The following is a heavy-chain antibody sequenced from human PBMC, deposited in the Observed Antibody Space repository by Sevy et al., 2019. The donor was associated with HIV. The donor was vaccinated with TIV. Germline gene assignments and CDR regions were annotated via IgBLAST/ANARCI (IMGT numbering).Heavy chain of an antibody. CDR1: GGFISSYY. CDR2: ISYSGSN. CDR3: AAVSSGSYRRLYFDY. D-gene: IGHD1-26*01. Sequence: SETLSLTCTVSGGFISSYYWSWIRQPPGKGLEWIGYISYSGSNTYNPSLKSRFTISIDTSNNQFSLKLSSLTAADTAVYHCAAVSSGSYRRLYFDYWGQGTLVTVSS. J-gene: IGHJ4*02. V-gene: IGHV4-59*01.